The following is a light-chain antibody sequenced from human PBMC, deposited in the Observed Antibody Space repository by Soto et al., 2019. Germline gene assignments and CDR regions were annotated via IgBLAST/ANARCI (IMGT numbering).Light chain of an antibody. CDR2: DAS. CDR1: QSISSW. J-gene: IGKJ1*01. V-gene: IGKV1-5*01. CDR3: QQYDSYPWT. Sequence: DIQMTQSPSTLPASVGDRVTITCRASQSISSWLAWYQQKPGKAPKLLIFDASSLESGVPSRFSGSASGTEFTLTVSSLPPDDFATYYCQQYDSYPWTFGQGTKVDIK.